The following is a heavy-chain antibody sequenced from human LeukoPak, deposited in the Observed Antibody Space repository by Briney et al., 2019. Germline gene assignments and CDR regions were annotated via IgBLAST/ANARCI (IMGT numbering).Heavy chain of an antibody. D-gene: IGHD5-24*01. Sequence: PSETLSLTCTVSGGSISSYYWSWIRQPPGKGLEWIGYIYYSGSTNYNPSLKSRVTISVDTSKNQFSLKLSSVTAADTAVYYCARHLEMATIPSWFDPWGQGTLVTVSS. CDR2: IYYSGST. CDR3: ARHLEMATIPSWFDP. V-gene: IGHV4-59*08. J-gene: IGHJ5*02. CDR1: GGSISSYY.